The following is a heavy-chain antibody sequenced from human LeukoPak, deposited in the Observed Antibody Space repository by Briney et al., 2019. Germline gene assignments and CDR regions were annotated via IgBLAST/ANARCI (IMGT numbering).Heavy chain of an antibody. CDR1: GASLTNYW. Sequence: SETLSLTCAVSGASLTNYWWNWIRHTPGKGLEWIGDINHRGSTNYNPSLESRLTLSVDTSNNHFSLKLTSATAADTATYYCARGVVPAARGNNWFDPWGQGTLVTVSS. CDR2: INHRGST. D-gene: IGHD2-2*01. CDR3: ARGVVPAARGNNWFDP. V-gene: IGHV4-34*01. J-gene: IGHJ5*02.